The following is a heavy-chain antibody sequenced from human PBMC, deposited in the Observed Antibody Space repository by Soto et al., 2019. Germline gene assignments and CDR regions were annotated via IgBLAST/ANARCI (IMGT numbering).Heavy chain of an antibody. CDR1: GYTFTTYD. Sequence: ASVKVSCKTSGYTFTTYDIHWVRQAPGQRLEWMGWINTGNGNTKYSQKFQGRVTITRDTSASTAYMELSSLRPEDTAVYYCARGYSTSWYWFDPWGQGTLVTVSS. D-gene: IGHD6-13*01. CDR3: ARGYSTSWYWFDP. CDR2: INTGNGNT. V-gene: IGHV1-3*04. J-gene: IGHJ5*02.